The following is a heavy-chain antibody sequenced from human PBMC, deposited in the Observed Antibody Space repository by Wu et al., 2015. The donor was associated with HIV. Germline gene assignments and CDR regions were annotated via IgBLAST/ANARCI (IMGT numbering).Heavy chain of an antibody. CDR3: ARDGYSSSWYYYYYGMDV. CDR2: INPNSGGT. CDR1: GYTFTGYY. V-gene: IGHV1-2*02. D-gene: IGHD6-13*01. J-gene: IGHJ6*02. Sequence: QVQLVQSGAEVKKPGASVEVSCKASGYTFTGYYMHWVRQAPGQGLEWMGWINPNSGGTNYAQKFQGRVTMTRDTSISTAYMELSRLRSDDTAVYYCARDGYSSSWYYYYYGMDVWGQGTTVTVSS.